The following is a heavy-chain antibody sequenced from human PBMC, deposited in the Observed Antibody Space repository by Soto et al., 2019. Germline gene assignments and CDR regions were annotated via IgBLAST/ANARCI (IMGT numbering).Heavy chain of an antibody. Sequence: GGSIRGYYWSWIRQPPGKGLEWIGCICNSGTTNYNPSLKSRVTITRDMSTSTAYMELSSLRSEDTAVYYCAAVRPDSSSSGYGFDYWGQGTLVTVSS. D-gene: IGHD6-6*01. CDR3: AAVRPDSSSSGYGFDY. V-gene: IGHV4-4*08. CDR1: GGSIRGYY. J-gene: IGHJ4*02. CDR2: ICNSGTT.